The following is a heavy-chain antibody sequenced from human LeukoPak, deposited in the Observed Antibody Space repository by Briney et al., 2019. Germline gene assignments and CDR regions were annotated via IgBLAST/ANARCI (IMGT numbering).Heavy chain of an antibody. D-gene: IGHD3-9*01. CDR1: GFTFSSYG. CDR2: IRYDGSSK. V-gene: IGHV3-30*02. J-gene: IGHJ4*02. Sequence: GGSLRLSCAASGFTFSSYGMHWVRQAPGKGLEWVAFIRYDGSSKFYADSVKARFTISRDNSGNTVYLQMNSLSAEDTALYYCSKDPGPDYDILTVWGQGTLVTVSS. CDR3: SKDPGPDYDILTV.